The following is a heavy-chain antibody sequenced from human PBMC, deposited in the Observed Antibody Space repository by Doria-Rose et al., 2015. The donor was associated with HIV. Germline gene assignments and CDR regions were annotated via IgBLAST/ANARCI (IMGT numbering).Heavy chain of an antibody. CDR1: GVSLSSPGMG. Sequence: QVTLKESGPVLVKPTETLTLTCTVSGVSLSSPGMGVSWIRQPPGKALEWLANISADDERSYNTSLKGRLTISRGTSKSQVVLTMTDMDPVDTATYYCARIKSSRWYHKYYFDFWGQGTLVIVSA. CDR2: ISADDER. J-gene: IGHJ4*02. D-gene: IGHD6-13*01. CDR3: ARIKSSRWYHKYYFDF. V-gene: IGHV2-26*01.